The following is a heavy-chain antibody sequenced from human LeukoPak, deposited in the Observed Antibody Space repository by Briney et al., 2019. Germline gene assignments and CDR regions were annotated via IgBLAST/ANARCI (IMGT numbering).Heavy chain of an antibody. CDR2: ISYDGSNK. D-gene: IGHD3-22*01. CDR3: ASHYDSSGLPDY. J-gene: IGHJ4*02. V-gene: IGHV3-30-3*01. Sequence: PGRSLRLSCAAFGFTFSSYAMHWVRQAPGKGLEWVAVISYDGSNKYYADSVKGRFTISRDNSKNTLYLQMNSLRAEDTAVYYCASHYDSSGLPDYWGQGTLVTVSS. CDR1: GFTFSSYA.